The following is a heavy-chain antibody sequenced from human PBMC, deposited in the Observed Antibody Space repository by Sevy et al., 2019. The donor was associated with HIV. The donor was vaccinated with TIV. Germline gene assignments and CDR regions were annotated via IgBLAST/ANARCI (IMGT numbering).Heavy chain of an antibody. V-gene: IGHV4-4*02. D-gene: IGHD2-21*01. CDR3: PRDDSALYSYGLDL. J-gene: IGHJ6*02. CDR1: GGSISSSNW. CDR2: IYHSGST. Sequence: AESLSLTCVVSGGSISSSNWWRWVRHPPGKGLQWIGEIYHSGSTNYNPSLESRVSISIDKSKNHFSLNVNSVTAADTAVYYCPRDDSALYSYGLDLWGQGTTVTVSS.